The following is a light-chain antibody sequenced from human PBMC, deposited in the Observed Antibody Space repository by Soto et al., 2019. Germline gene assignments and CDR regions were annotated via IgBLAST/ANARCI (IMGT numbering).Light chain of an antibody. CDR1: QSISSW. Sequence: DIQMTQSPSTLSASVGDRVTITCRASQSISSWLAWYQQKPGKAPKVLIYDASSLESGVPSRFSGSGSGTEFSRNISSLQAYEFETYYGQQYNHYWTFGQGTRVEIK. J-gene: IGKJ1*01. CDR2: DAS. CDR3: QQYNHYWT. V-gene: IGKV1-5*01.